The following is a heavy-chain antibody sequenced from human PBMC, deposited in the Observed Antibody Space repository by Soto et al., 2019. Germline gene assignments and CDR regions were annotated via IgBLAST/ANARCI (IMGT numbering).Heavy chain of an antibody. J-gene: IGHJ6*02. CDR3: ARNYIGYCSSTSCHYYGMDV. Sequence: ETLSLTCTVSGGSISSYYWSWIRQPPGKGLEWIGYIYYSGSTNYNPSLKSRVTISVDTSKNQFSLKLSSVTAADTAVYYCARNYIGYCSSTSCHYYGMDVWGQGTTVTVS. V-gene: IGHV4-59*01. CDR1: GGSISSYY. D-gene: IGHD2-2*01. CDR2: IYYSGST.